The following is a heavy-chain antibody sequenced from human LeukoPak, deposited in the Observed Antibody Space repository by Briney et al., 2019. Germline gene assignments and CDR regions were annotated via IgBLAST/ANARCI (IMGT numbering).Heavy chain of an antibody. CDR3: ARTTEGGYTYDYFYYYYMDV. J-gene: IGHJ6*03. Sequence: SETLSLTCTVSGGSISSYYWSWIRQPPGKGLEWIGYIYYSGSTNYNPSPKSRVTISVDSSKNQFSLKLSSVTAADTAVYYCARTTEGGYTYDYFYYYYMDVWGKGTTVTISS. V-gene: IGHV4-59*01. CDR1: GGSISSYY. CDR2: IYYSGST. D-gene: IGHD5-18*01.